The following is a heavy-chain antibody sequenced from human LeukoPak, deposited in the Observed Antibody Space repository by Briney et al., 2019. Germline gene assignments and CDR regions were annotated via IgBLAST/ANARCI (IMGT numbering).Heavy chain of an antibody. D-gene: IGHD3-10*01. Sequence: AGGSLRLSCAASGFTFSSYGMHWVRQAPGKGLEWVAVISYDGSNKYYADSVKGRFTISRDNSKNTLYLQMNSLRAEDTAVYYCAKASRGSGSYGAFDYWGQGTLVTVSS. V-gene: IGHV3-30*18. CDR3: AKASRGSGSYGAFDY. J-gene: IGHJ4*02. CDR2: ISYDGSNK. CDR1: GFTFSSYG.